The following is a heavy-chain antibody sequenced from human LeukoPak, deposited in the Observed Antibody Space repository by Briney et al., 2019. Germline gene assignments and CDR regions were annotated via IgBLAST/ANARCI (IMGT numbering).Heavy chain of an antibody. CDR1: GFTFRSYV. J-gene: IGHJ4*02. CDR2: ISYDGSNK. Sequence: PGRSLRLSCAASGFTFRSYVMHWVRQAPGKGLEWVAVISYDGSNKYYADSVKGRFTISRDNSKNTLYLQMNSLRAEDTAVYYCARVWDDILTGYPDYWGQGTLVTVSS. V-gene: IGHV3-30*03. CDR3: ARVWDDILTGYPDY. D-gene: IGHD3-9*01.